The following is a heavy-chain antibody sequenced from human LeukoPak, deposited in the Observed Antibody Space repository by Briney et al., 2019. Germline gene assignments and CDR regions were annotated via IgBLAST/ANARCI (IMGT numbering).Heavy chain of an antibody. CDR1: GRPMYNYY. Sequence: PSETLSLTCTVSGRPMYNYYWTWIRQSAGRGLEWIGRIYTSESTYYNPSLKSRVTMSIDTSKNQFSLRLSSVTAAGTAIYYCARARAAANAYADYWGQGTLVTVSS. V-gene: IGHV4-4*07. J-gene: IGHJ4*02. CDR3: ARARAAANAYADY. CDR2: IYTSEST. D-gene: IGHD3-16*01.